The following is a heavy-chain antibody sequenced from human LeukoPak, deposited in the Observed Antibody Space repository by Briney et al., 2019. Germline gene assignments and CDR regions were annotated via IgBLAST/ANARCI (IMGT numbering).Heavy chain of an antibody. Sequence: GGSLRLSCAASGFTVSSNYMSWVRQAPGKGLEWVSIIYSGGSTYYADSVKGRFTISRHNSKNTLYLQMNSLRAEDTAVYYCARDLTIAAAGTYGYWGQGTLVTVSS. CDR1: GFTVSSNY. V-gene: IGHV3-53*04. D-gene: IGHD6-13*01. CDR2: IYSGGST. J-gene: IGHJ4*02. CDR3: ARDLTIAAAGTYGY.